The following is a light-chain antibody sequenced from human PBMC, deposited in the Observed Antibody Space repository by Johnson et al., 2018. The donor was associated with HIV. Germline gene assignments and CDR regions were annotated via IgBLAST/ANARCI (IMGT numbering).Light chain of an antibody. CDR3: ATWDGRLSVYV. CDR1: SSNVGSNS. Sequence: QSVLTQPPSVSAAPGQKVTISCSGSSSNVGSNSVSWYRHFPETAPKVLIYDNDKRPSGIPDGFSASKSGTSATLGITGLQTWDEADYYCATWDGRLSVYVFGTGTKVTVL. CDR2: DND. J-gene: IGLJ1*01. V-gene: IGLV1-51*01.